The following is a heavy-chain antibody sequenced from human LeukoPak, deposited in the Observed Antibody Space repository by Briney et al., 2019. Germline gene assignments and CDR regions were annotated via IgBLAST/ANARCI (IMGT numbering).Heavy chain of an antibody. CDR1: GFTFSSYA. Sequence: GGSLRLSCAASGFTFSSYAMSWVRQAPGEGLEWVSAISGSGGSTYYADSVKGRFTISRDNSKNTLYLQMNSLRAEDTAVYYCAKSGIPLVGASRNDYWGQGTLVTVSS. CDR2: ISGSGGST. CDR3: AKSGIPLVGASRNDY. J-gene: IGHJ4*02. D-gene: IGHD1-26*01. V-gene: IGHV3-23*01.